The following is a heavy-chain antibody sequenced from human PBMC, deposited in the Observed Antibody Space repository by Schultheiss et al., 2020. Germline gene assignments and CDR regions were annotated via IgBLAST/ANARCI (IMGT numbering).Heavy chain of an antibody. CDR1: GFTFSSYG. CDR3: ARLGSSWSFDY. CDR2: IWYDGSNK. J-gene: IGHJ4*02. V-gene: IGHV3-33*01. Sequence: GGSLRLSCAASGFTFSSYGMNWVRQAPGKGLEWVAVIWYDGSNKYYGDSLKGRFTISRDNSKNTVSLQMDSLRAEDTAVYYCARLGSSWSFDYWGQGTLVTVSS. D-gene: IGHD6-13*01.